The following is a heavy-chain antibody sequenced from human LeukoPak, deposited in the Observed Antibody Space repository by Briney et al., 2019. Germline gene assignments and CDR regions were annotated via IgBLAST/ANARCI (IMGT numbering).Heavy chain of an antibody. CDR2: ISGCGGST. V-gene: IGHV3-23*01. J-gene: IGHJ4*02. CDR3: AKGYYDYVWGSYYFDY. Sequence: PGGSMTLSCAASGFTFSSYAMSWVRQAPGEGLEWVSAISGCGGSTYYGGSVEGGFTISRDNSRDTLYLQMNSLRAEDTAVYYCAKGYYDYVWGSYYFDYWGQGTLVTVSS. D-gene: IGHD3-16*01. CDR1: GFTFSSYA.